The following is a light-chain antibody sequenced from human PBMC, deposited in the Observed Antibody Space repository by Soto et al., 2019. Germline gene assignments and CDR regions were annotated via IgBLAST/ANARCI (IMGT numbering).Light chain of an antibody. CDR3: SSFTSSITYV. J-gene: IGLJ1*01. CDR2: DVT. V-gene: IGLV2-14*01. Sequence: QSALTQPASVSGSPGQSITSSCTGTSSDVGGYNSVSWYRQDPGKAPKLMIYDVTNRPSGVSNRFSGSKSGNTASLTISGLQAEDEADYYCSSFTSSITYVFGTGTKGTVL. CDR1: SSDVGGYNS.